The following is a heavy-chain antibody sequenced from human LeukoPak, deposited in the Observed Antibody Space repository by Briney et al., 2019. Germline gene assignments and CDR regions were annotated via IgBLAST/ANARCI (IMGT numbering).Heavy chain of an antibody. V-gene: IGHV3-7*01. CDR1: GFTFSTYW. J-gene: IGHJ4*02. Sequence: PGASLRLSCAASGFTFSTYWMAWVRQAPGKGLEWVANIKGDESARHQADSVKGRFTISRDNAQNSVYLQMSSLRGEDTAVYYCARDVGGSLDYWGQGTLVTVSS. D-gene: IGHD1-26*01. CDR2: IKGDESAR. CDR3: ARDVGGSLDY.